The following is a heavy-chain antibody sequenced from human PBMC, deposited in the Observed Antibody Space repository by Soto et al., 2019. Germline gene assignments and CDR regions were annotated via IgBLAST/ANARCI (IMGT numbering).Heavy chain of an antibody. V-gene: IGHV4-59*08. CDR1: GGSISSYY. CDR3: ARVNCSGGSCFGALGYFQH. Sequence: SETLSLTCTVSGGSISSYYWSWIRQPPGKGLEWIGYIYYSGSTNYNPSLKGRVTISVDTSKNQFSLKLSSVTAADTAVYYCARVNCSGGSCFGALGYFQHWGQGTLVTVSS. J-gene: IGHJ1*01. CDR2: IYYSGST. D-gene: IGHD2-15*01.